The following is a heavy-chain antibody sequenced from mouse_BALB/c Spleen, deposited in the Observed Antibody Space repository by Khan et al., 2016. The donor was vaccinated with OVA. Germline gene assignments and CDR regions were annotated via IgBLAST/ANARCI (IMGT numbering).Heavy chain of an antibody. J-gene: IGHJ4*01. D-gene: IGHD2-10*01. CDR1: GFSLTNYG. CDR2: IWSDGST. CDR3: ARQPYYHYYIMDY. V-gene: IGHV2-6-1*01. Sequence: QVQLKESGPGLVAPSQSLSITCTISGFSLTNYGVHWVRQPPGKGLEWLVVIWSDGSTSYNSALNSRLIISKDNSKSQVFLKMNSLQTEDTAMYYCARQPYYHYYIMDYWGQGTSVTVSS.